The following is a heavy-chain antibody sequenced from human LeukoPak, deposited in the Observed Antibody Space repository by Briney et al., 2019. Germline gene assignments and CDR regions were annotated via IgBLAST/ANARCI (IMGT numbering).Heavy chain of an antibody. CDR1: GFTFSSYS. D-gene: IGHD5-12*01. J-gene: IGHJ6*02. Sequence: PGGSLRLSCAASGFTFSSYSMNWVRQAPGKGLEWVSSISSSSSYIYYADSVKGRFTISRDNAKNSLYLQMNSLGAEDTAVYYCARDYIVATFYYYGMDVWGQGTTVTVSS. V-gene: IGHV3-21*01. CDR2: ISSSSSYI. CDR3: ARDYIVATFYYYGMDV.